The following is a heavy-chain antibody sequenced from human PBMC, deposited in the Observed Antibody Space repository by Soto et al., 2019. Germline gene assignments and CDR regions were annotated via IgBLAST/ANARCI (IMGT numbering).Heavy chain of an antibody. CDR3: ATSSGYYADRPLVY. D-gene: IGHD3-22*01. V-gene: IGHV3-23*01. CDR1: GFTFSSYA. Sequence: GGSLRLSCAASGFTFSSYAMSWVRQAPGKGLEWVSAISGSGGSTYYADSVKGRFTISRDNSKNTLYLQMNSLRAEDTAVYYCATSSGYYADRPLVYWGQGTLVTVSS. CDR2: ISGSGGST. J-gene: IGHJ4*02.